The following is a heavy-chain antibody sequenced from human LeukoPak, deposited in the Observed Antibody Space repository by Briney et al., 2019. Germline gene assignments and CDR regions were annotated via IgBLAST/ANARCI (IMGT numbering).Heavy chain of an antibody. CDR3: ASYSGYDGAFVD. J-gene: IGHJ4*02. D-gene: IGHD5-12*01. V-gene: IGHV1-69*06. CDR1: GGTFSSYA. Sequence: ASVKVSCKASGGTFSSYAISWVRQAPGQGLEWMGGIIPIFGTANYAQKFQGRVTITADKSTSTAYMELSSLRSEDTAVYYCASYSGYDGAFVDWGQGTLVTVSS. CDR2: IIPIFGTA.